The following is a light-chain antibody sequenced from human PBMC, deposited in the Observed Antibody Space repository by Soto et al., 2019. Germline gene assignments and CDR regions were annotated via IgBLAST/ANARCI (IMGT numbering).Light chain of an antibody. CDR2: MGS. J-gene: IGKJ4*01. CDR1: QSLLHGNGYTY. CDR3: MQSLQSRA. Sequence: DIVVTQSPVSLPVTPGEPASIACRSXQSLLHGNGYTYLDWYLQKPGQSPQLLIYMGSNRASGVPDRFSGSGSGTDFTLKISRVEAEDVGVYYCMQSLQSRAFGGGTKVDIK. V-gene: IGKV2-28*01.